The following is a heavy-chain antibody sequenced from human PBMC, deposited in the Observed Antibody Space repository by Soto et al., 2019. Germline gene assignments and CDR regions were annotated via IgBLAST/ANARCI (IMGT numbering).Heavy chain of an antibody. J-gene: IGHJ5*02. D-gene: IGHD2-8*02. CDR1: GYTFTSYG. V-gene: IGHV1-18*01. Sequence: QVQLVQSGAEVKKPGASVKVSCKASGYTFTSYGISWVRQAPGQGLEWMGWISAYNGNTNYAQKPQGRFTMTTDTSTSPAYRELSSLRSDDTAVYYCARDGGVQARFDPWGQGTRVTVSS. CDR3: ARDGGVQARFDP. CDR2: ISAYNGNT.